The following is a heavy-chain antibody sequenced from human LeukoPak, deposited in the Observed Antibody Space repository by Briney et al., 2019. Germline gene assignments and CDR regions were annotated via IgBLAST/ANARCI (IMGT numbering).Heavy chain of an antibody. V-gene: IGHV3-23*01. Sequence: GGSLRLSCAASGFTISSYAMSWVRQAPGKGLEWVSTINGGGVNTHYADSVGGRFTISRDNSKNTLLLQMNSLRDEDTAVYYCAKDLYSNYGPADYWGQGNLVTVSS. D-gene: IGHD4-11*01. CDR2: INGGGVNT. CDR3: AKDLYSNYGPADY. CDR1: GFTISSYA. J-gene: IGHJ4*02.